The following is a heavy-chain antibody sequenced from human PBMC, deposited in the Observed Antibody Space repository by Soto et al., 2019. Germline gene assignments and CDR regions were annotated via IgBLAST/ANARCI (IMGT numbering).Heavy chain of an antibody. CDR3: ARTNIIKDNYYDSSGYYYPYYYYYGMDV. CDR1: GFSLSTSGMC. J-gene: IGHJ6*02. CDR2: IDWDDDK. Sequence: SGPTLVNPTQTLTLTCTFSGFSLSTSGMCVSWIRQPPGKALEWLALIDWDDDKYYSTSLKTRLTISKDTSKNQVVLTMTNMDPVDTATYYCARTNIIKDNYYDSSGYYYPYYYYYGMDVWGQGTTVTVSS. D-gene: IGHD3-22*01. V-gene: IGHV2-70*01.